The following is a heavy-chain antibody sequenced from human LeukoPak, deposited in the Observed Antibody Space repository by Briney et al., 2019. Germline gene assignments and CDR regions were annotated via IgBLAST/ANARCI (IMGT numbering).Heavy chain of an antibody. CDR2: ISSSSSYI. Sequence: GGSLRLSCAASGFTFSSYSMNWVRQAPGKGLQWVSSISSSSSYIYYADSLKGRFTISRDNAKNSLYLQMNSLRAEDTAVYYCARDLGVPAETLDYWGQGTLVTVSS. D-gene: IGHD2-2*01. CDR3: ARDLGVPAETLDY. J-gene: IGHJ4*02. CDR1: GFTFSSYS. V-gene: IGHV3-21*01.